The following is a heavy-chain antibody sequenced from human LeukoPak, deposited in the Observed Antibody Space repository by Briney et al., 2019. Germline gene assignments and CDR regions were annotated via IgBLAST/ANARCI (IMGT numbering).Heavy chain of an antibody. V-gene: IGHV3-48*02. Sequence: PGGSLRLSCAASGFTFSSYSMNWVRQAPGKGLEWVSYISSSSSTIYYADSVKGRFTISRDNAKNSLYLQMNSLRDEDTAVYYCAKGHLQWIQLGYFQHWGQGTLVTVSS. D-gene: IGHD5-18*01. CDR3: AKGHLQWIQLGYFQH. J-gene: IGHJ1*01. CDR1: GFTFSSYS. CDR2: ISSSSSTI.